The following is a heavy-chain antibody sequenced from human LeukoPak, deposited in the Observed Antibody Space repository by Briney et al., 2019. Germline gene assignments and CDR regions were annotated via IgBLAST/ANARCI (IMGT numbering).Heavy chain of an antibody. CDR1: GYTFTSYG. CDR2: ISAYNGNT. D-gene: IGHD3-9*01. V-gene: IGHV1-18*01. Sequence: ASVNVSGKASGYTFTSYGISWVRQAPGQGLEWMGWISAYNGNTNYAQKLQGGVTMTTDTSTSTAYMELRSLRSDDTAVYYCARGSPLWFRDAFDIWGQGTMVTVSS. CDR3: ARGSPLWFRDAFDI. J-gene: IGHJ3*02.